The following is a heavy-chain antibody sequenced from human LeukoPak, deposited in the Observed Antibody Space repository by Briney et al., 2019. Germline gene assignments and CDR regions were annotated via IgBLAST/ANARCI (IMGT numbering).Heavy chain of an antibody. V-gene: IGHV1-46*01. CDR1: GFTFTSYY. CDR3: ARGDIVVVVAATRGRPQVGDQNFDY. CDR2: INLSGGST. J-gene: IGHJ4*02. Sequence: GASVKVSCMTTGFTFTSYYMHWVRQAPGQGLEWMGIINLSGGSTSYAQKFQGRVTMTRDTSTSTVYMELSSLRSEDPAVYYCARGDIVVVVAATRGRPQVGDQNFDYWGQGTLVTVSS. D-gene: IGHD2-15*01.